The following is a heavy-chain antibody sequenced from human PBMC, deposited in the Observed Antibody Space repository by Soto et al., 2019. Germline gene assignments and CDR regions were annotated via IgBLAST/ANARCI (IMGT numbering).Heavy chain of an antibody. J-gene: IGHJ4*02. CDR2: ISGSDDST. CDR1: GFTFSSYA. Sequence: GESLKISCAASGFTFSSYAMSWFRQARGKGLEWVSVISGSDDSTYYADSVKGRFTISRDNSKNTLYLQMNSLRAEDTAVYYCAKRSSSSTFDYWGQGTLVTVSS. CDR3: AKRSSSSTFDY. V-gene: IGHV3-23*01. D-gene: IGHD6-6*01.